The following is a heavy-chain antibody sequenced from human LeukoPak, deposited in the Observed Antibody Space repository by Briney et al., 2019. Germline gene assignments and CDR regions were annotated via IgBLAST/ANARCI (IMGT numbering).Heavy chain of an antibody. Sequence: GSLRLSCVASGFTFTSYWMTWVRQAPGKGLEWIGEIYHSGSTNYNPSLKSRVTISVDKSKNQFSLKLSSVTAADTAVYYCARDGFGTFDYWGQGTLVTVSS. CDR3: ARDGFGTFDY. D-gene: IGHD3-10*01. CDR2: IYHSGST. J-gene: IGHJ4*02. CDR1: GFTFTSYW. V-gene: IGHV4-4*02.